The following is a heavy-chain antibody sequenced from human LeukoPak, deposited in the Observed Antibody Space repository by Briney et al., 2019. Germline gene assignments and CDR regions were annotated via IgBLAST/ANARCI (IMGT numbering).Heavy chain of an antibody. CDR1: GGSISSNSYY. Sequence: SETLSLTCTVAGGSISSNSYYWGWIRQPPGKGLQWIGSIYYNGSTYYNPSLKSRVTISVDTSKNQFSLKLSSVTAADTAVYYCARGALKWELPPIRARKSYYFAYWGQGTLVTVSS. CDR3: ARGALKWELPPIRARKSYYFAY. CDR2: IYYNGST. V-gene: IGHV4-39*01. J-gene: IGHJ4*02. D-gene: IGHD1-26*01.